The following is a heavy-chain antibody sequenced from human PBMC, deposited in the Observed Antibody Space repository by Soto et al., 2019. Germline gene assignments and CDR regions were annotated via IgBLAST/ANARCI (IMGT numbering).Heavy chain of an antibody. J-gene: IGHJ4*02. CDR1: GFTFSSYG. D-gene: IGHD3-3*01. V-gene: IGHV3-30*18. Sequence: GGSLRLSCAASGFTFSSYGMHWVRQAPGKGLEWVAVISYDGSNKYYADSVKGRFTISRDNSKNTLYLQMNSLRAEDTAVYYCAKDGDFWSGYYPALDYWGQGTLVTVSS. CDR2: ISYDGSNK. CDR3: AKDGDFWSGYYPALDY.